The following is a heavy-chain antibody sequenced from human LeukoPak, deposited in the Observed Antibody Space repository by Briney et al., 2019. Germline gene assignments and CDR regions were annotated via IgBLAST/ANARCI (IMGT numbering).Heavy chain of an antibody. CDR3: ARDLDSIFDY. D-gene: IGHD3-3*02. Sequence: GGSLRLSCAASGFTFSSYSMNWVREAPGKGLEGVSSISSSSSYIYYADSVKGRFTISGDNAKNSLYLQMNSRGAEDTAVYYCARDLDSIFDYWGQGTLVTVSS. CDR2: ISSSSSYI. V-gene: IGHV3-21*01. CDR1: GFTFSSYS. J-gene: IGHJ4*02.